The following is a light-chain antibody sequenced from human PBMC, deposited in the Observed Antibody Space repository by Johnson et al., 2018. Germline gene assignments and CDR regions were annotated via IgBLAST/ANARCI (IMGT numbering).Light chain of an antibody. CDR2: ENN. J-gene: IGLJ1*01. CDR3: GTWDSCLGAGNV. Sequence: QSVLTQPPSVSAAPGQKVTISCSGSSSNIGNNYVSWYQQLPGTAPKLLIYENNKRPSGIPDRFSGSKSGTSATLGITGLQTGDEADYYWGTWDSCLGAGNVFGTGTKVTVL. V-gene: IGLV1-51*02. CDR1: SSNIGNNY.